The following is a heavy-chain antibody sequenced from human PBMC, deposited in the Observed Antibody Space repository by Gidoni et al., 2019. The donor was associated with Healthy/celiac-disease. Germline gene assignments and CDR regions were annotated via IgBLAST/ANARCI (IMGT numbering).Heavy chain of an antibody. J-gene: IGHJ6*02. CDR3: ARDRGMDV. V-gene: IGHV1-46*01. Sequence: YGEKFQGRVTMTRDTSTSTVYMELSSLRSEDTAVYYCARDRGMDVWGQGTTVTVSS.